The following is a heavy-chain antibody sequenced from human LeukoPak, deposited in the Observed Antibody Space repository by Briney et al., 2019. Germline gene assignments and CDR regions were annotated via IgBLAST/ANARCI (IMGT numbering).Heavy chain of an antibody. V-gene: IGHV1-69*13. D-gene: IGHD6-13*01. CDR2: IIPIFGTA. CDR1: GGTFSSYA. CDR3: ASLPAATAGFDY. J-gene: IGHJ4*02. Sequence: SVTVSCTASGGTFSSYAISWVRQAPGQGPEWMGGIIPIFGTANYAQKFQGRVTITADESTSTAYMELSSLRSEDTAVYYCASLPAATAGFDYWGQGTLVTVSS.